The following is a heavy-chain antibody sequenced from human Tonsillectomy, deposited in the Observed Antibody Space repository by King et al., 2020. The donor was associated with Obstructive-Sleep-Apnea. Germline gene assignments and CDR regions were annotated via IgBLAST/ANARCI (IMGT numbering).Heavy chain of an antibody. Sequence: QLVQSGAEVKKPGASVKVSCKASGYTFTGYYIHWVRRAPGQGLERMGWISPNSGATTYAQKFQDRVTMTRDTSISTAYMDLSRLRSDDTAIYYCARDMSAYDSTSPAYWGQGTLVTVSS. CDR3: ARDMSAYDSTSPAY. D-gene: IGHD3-10*01. J-gene: IGHJ4*02. CDR2: ISPNSGAT. CDR1: GYTFTGYY. V-gene: IGHV1-2*02.